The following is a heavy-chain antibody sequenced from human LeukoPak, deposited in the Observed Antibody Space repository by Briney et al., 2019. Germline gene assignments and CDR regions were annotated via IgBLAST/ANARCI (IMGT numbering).Heavy chain of an antibody. J-gene: IGHJ4*02. CDR2: IYTSGST. D-gene: IGHD6-13*01. V-gene: IGHV4-61*02. CDR1: GGSISSGSYY. CDR3: ARSSSSWYDVLVYDY. Sequence: SETLSLTCTVSGGSISSGSYYWSWIRQPAGTGLEWIGRIYTSGSTNYNPSLKSRVTISVDTSKNQFSLKLSSVTAADTAVYYCARSSSSWYDVLVYDYWGQGTLVTVSS.